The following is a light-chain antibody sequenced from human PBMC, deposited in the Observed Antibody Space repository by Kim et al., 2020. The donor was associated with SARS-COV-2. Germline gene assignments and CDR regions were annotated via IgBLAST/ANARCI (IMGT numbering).Light chain of an antibody. Sequence: LSPGESATPSCRASQSISSYLAWYQQKPGQAPRLLIYDAFSRATGVPDRFSGSGSETDFTLTISSLEAEDSALYYCQQRSNWPLTLGGGTKLEI. J-gene: IGKJ4*01. CDR1: QSISSY. V-gene: IGKV3-11*01. CDR3: QQRSNWPLT. CDR2: DAF.